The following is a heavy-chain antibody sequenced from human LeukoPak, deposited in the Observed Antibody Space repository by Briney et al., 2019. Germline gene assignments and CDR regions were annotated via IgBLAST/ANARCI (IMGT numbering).Heavy chain of an antibody. J-gene: IGHJ4*02. CDR3: ARDLNVNFDY. Sequence: GGFLRLSCAASGFTFSSYAMHWVRQAPGKGLEWVAVISYDGNNKYYADSVKGRFTISRDNSKNTLYLQMNSLRAEDTAVYYCARDLNVNFDYWGQGTLVTVSS. CDR2: ISYDGNNK. V-gene: IGHV3-30-3*01. CDR1: GFTFSSYA.